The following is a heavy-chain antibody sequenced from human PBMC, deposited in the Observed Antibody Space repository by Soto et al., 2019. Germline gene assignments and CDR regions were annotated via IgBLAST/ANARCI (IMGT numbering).Heavy chain of an antibody. D-gene: IGHD2-2*01. CDR2: IKRKSDGETT. CDR3: AADRYCSSNTCPGAFDI. J-gene: IGHJ3*02. Sequence: EVQLVESGGDSVKPGGSLRLSCAASGFTFTYVWMTWVRQAPGKGLEWVGRIKRKSDGETTDYAAPVKGRFTISRDDSKNTLYLEMNSXKTDXXAVYYCAADRYCSSNTCPGAFDIWGQGTMVRV. CDR1: GFTFTYVW. V-gene: IGHV3-15*01.